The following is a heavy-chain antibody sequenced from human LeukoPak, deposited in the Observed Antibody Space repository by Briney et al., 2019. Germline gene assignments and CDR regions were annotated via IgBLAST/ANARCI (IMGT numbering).Heavy chain of an antibody. J-gene: IGHJ4*02. CDR1: GGSISSSSYY. Sequence: PSETLSLTCTVSGGSISSSSYYWGWIRQPPGKGLEWIGSIYYSGSTYYNPSLKSRVTISVDTSKNQFSPKLSSVTAADTAVYYCARHEAGATSFDYWGQGTLVTVSS. V-gene: IGHV4-39*01. D-gene: IGHD1-26*01. CDR2: IYYSGST. CDR3: ARHEAGATSFDY.